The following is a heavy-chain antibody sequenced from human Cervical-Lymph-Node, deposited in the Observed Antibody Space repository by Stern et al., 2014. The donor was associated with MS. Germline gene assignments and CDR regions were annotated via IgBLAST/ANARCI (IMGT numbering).Heavy chain of an antibody. CDR1: GYTFTNNW. Sequence: VQLVESGAEVKKPGESLKISCKGSGYTFTNNWIAWVRQMPGKGLEWMGIIYPDDSDIRYSPSLQGQVPISADNTISTPFRTRSSLKPADSAVYYGARHPPRRKWDDPNYGMDVWGQGTTVTVSS. CDR3: ARHPPRRKWDDPNYGMDV. CDR2: IYPDDSDI. V-gene: IGHV5-51*01. D-gene: IGHD1-1*01. J-gene: IGHJ6*02.